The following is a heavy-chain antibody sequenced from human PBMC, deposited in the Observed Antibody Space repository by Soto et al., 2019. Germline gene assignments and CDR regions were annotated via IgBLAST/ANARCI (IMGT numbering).Heavy chain of an antibody. CDR3: ARDLKIMGPYSSSSGSGRVYYYYYGMDA. V-gene: IGHV1-18*04. Sequence: ASVKVSCKASGYTFTIYGISCVLQSPLQWLDWMGCISAYNGNTNYAQKLQGRVTMTTDTSTSTAYMELRSLRSDDTAVYYCARDLKIMGPYSSSSGSGRVYYYYYGMDAWGQGTTVTVS. CDR2: ISAYNGNT. J-gene: IGHJ6*02. D-gene: IGHD6-6*01. CDR1: GYTFTIYG.